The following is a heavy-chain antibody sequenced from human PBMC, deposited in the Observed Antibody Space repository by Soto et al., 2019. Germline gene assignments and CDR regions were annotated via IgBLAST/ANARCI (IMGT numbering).Heavy chain of an antibody. J-gene: IGHJ4*02. CDR1: GYTFTDYA. V-gene: IGHV1-3*01. Sequence: HVELVQSGADVKKPGASVTISCKASGYTFTDYALHWVRQAPGQRLEWMVWMNAGVGNTLYSQKFQGRITITRDTSASTAYMELNSLKSEDTAIYYCARDTGYTFGSLNYWGPGTLVTVSS. D-gene: IGHD5-18*01. CDR3: ARDTGYTFGSLNY. CDR2: MNAGVGNT.